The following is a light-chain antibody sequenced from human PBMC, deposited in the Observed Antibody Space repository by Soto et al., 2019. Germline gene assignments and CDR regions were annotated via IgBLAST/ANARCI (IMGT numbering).Light chain of an antibody. Sequence: EIVMTQSPATLSVSPGERVTLSCRASQSAISNLAWYQQKPGQTPRLLIYGASSRATGIPVRSSGSGSGTDFTLTISRLEPEDFAVYYCQQYGSSPGTFGQGTKVDIK. CDR2: GAS. CDR3: QQYGSSPGT. J-gene: IGKJ1*01. V-gene: IGKV3-20*01. CDR1: QSAISN.